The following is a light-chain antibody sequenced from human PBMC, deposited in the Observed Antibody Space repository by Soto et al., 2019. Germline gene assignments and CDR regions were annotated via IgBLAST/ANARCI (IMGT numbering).Light chain of an antibody. CDR1: QSVSSSY. CDR3: QQYGSSPGT. CDR2: GAS. Sequence: EIVLTQSPGTLSLSPGERATLSCRASQSVSSSYLAWYQQKPGQAPRLLLDGASSRATGIPDRFSGSGSGTDFTLTISRLEPEDFSVYYCQQYGSSPGTFGQGTKVEIK. V-gene: IGKV3-20*01. J-gene: IGKJ1*01.